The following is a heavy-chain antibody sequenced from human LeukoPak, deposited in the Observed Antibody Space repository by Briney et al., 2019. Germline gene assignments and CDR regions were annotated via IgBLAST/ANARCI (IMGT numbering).Heavy chain of an antibody. CDR1: GGSIGSGIYS. CDR3: ARGHGANWFDP. V-gene: IGHV4-30-2*01. Sequence: SVTLSLTCSVSGGSIGSGIYSWSWIRQPPGKGLEWIGYIFHTGSTSYNPSLKSRVTISVDTSKNQFSLKLSSVTAADTAVYYCARGHGANWFDPWGQGTLVTVSS. CDR2: IFHTGST. J-gene: IGHJ5*02. D-gene: IGHD3-16*01.